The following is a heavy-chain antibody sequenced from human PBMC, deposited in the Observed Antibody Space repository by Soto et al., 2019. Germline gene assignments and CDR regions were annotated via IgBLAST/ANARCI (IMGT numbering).Heavy chain of an antibody. V-gene: IGHV3-30*18. CDR1: GFTFVSYA. CDR2: ISYDGRNK. Sequence: QVHLVESGGGVVQPGGSLRLSWAASGFTFVSYAMPWVRQAPGRGLEWVAVISYDGRNKYYADSMKGRFTISRDNSKNTLYLQMNSLRAEDTAVYYCAKDGYCSGGSCYSAYYYYGMDVWGQGTTVTVSS. CDR3: AKDGYCSGGSCYSAYYYYGMDV. D-gene: IGHD2-15*01. J-gene: IGHJ6*02.